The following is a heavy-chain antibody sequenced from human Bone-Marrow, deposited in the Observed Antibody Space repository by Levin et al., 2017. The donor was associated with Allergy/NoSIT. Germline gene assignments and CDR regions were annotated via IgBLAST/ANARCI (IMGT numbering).Heavy chain of an antibody. Sequence: SGPTLVKPTQTLTLTCTFSGFSLSTSGVGVGWIRQPPGKALEWLALIYWNDDKRYSPSLKSRLTITKDTSKNQVVLTMTNMDPVDTATYYCARLVGWLQPIDYWGQGTLVTVSS. CDR3: ARLVGWLQPIDY. V-gene: IGHV2-5*01. CDR2: IYWNDDK. D-gene: IGHD5-24*01. CDR1: GFSLSTSGVG. J-gene: IGHJ4*02.